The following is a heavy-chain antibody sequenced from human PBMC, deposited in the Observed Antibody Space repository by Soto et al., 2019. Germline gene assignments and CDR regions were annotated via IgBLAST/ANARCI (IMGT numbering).Heavy chain of an antibody. J-gene: IGHJ6*04. Sequence: QVPLVQSGAEVKKPGASVKVSCEASGYTFSDHGITWLRQAPGQGLEWMGWISGFNDNTNYAQKFQGRVTMTRDTSASTAYMELKSTTSEDTTVYYCVRSGSSWLDYDNRMHVWGEGTTVTVSP. CDR1: GYTFSDHG. V-gene: IGHV1-18*01. CDR3: VRSGSSWLDYDNRMHV. CDR2: ISGFNDNT. D-gene: IGHD5-12*01.